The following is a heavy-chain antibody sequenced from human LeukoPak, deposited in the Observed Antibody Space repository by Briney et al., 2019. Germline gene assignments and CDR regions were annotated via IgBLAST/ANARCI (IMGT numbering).Heavy chain of an antibody. V-gene: IGHV4-34*01. CDR3: ARGVRWLRFGYFDY. J-gene: IGHJ4*03. CDR1: GGSFSGYY. CDR2: INHSGST. Sequence: SETLSLTCAVYGGSFSGYYWSWIRQPPGKGLEWIGEINHSGSTNYNPSLKSRVTISVDTSKDQFSLKLSSVTAADTAVYYCARGVRWLRFGYFDYWGQGTLVTVSP. D-gene: IGHD5-12*01.